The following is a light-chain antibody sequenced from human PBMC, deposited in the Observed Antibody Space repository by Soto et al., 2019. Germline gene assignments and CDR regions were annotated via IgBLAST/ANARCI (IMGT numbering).Light chain of an antibody. J-gene: IGKJ5*01. V-gene: IGKV3-15*01. CDR2: GAS. CDR1: ESVRTN. Sequence: ETVVTQSPATLSVSPGETATLSCRASESVRTNLAWYQQKPGQAPRLLIYGASNRATGIPARFSGSGSGTEFTLTISSLEPEDFGVYYCQQRGSWPPTFGQGTRLEIK. CDR3: QQRGSWPPT.